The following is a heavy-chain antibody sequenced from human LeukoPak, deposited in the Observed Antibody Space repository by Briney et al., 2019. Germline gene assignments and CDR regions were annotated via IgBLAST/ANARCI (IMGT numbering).Heavy chain of an antibody. CDR2: IYYSGST. J-gene: IGHJ5*02. Sequence: KPSETLSLTCTVSGGSISSYYWSWIRQPPGKGLEWIGYIYYSGSTNYNPSLKSRVTISVDTSKNQFSLKLSSVTAADTAVYYCVRDDYDSSTYYGAFWFDPWGQGILVTVAS. CDR1: GGSISSYY. D-gene: IGHD3-22*01. CDR3: VRDDYDSSTYYGAFWFDP. V-gene: IGHV4-59*01.